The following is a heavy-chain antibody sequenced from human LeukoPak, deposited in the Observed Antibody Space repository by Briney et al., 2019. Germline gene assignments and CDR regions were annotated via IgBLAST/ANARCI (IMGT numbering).Heavy chain of an antibody. CDR2: ISGSGGST. CDR3: AKEISGYSSSWARFDY. V-gene: IGHV3-23*01. J-gene: IGHJ4*02. CDR1: GFTFRSYA. Sequence: GGSLRLSCAASGFTFRSYAMNWVRQAPGKGLEWVSAISGSGGSTYYADSVKGRFTISGDNSKNTLYLQMDSLRAEDTAVYYCAKEISGYSSSWARFDYWGQGTLVTVSS. D-gene: IGHD6-13*01.